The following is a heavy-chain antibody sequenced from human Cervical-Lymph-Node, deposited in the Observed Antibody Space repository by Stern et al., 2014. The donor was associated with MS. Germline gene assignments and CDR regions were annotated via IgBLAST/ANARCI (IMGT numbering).Heavy chain of an antibody. CDR1: GGSINSGGYY. CDR3: ARGARYSDSSGYYFYFDY. CDR2: IYYTGSA. D-gene: IGHD3-22*01. J-gene: IGHJ4*02. Sequence: QLQLQESGPVLVKPSQTLPLTCTVSGGSINSGGYYWSWIRQYPGKGLEWIGYIYYTGSAYYDPSLKSRLSMSIDTSKNQFSLNLNSVTAADTAVYYCARGARYSDSSGYYFYFDYWGQGTLVTVSS. V-gene: IGHV4-31*03.